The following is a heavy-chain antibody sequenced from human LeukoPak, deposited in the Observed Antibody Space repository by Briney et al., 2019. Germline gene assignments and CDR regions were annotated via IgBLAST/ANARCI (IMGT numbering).Heavy chain of an antibody. Sequence: PGGSLRLSCAASEFTFGTYGMHWVRQAPGKGLEWVAVISYDGSYKFYADSVKGRFTISRDNSKSTLYLQMNSLRAEDTAVYYCAKDRYSGLNTIDYWGQGNLVTVSS. CDR3: AKDRYSGLNTIDY. J-gene: IGHJ4*02. CDR2: ISYDGSYK. CDR1: EFTFGTYG. V-gene: IGHV3-30*18. D-gene: IGHD6-13*01.